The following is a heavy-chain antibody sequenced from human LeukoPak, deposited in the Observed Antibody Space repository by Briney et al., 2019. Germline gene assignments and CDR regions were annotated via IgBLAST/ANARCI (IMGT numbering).Heavy chain of an antibody. J-gene: IGHJ4*02. CDR1: AFTSSSYA. CDR3: AGGSSGYLFDY. V-gene: IGHV3-30*04. D-gene: IGHD3-22*01. CDR2: ISYDGSNK. Sequence: PGGSLRLSCAASAFTSSSYAMHWVRQAPGKGLEWAAVISYDGSNKYYADSVKGRFTISRDNSKNTLYLQMNSLRAEDTAVYYCAGGSSGYLFDYWGQGTLVTVSS.